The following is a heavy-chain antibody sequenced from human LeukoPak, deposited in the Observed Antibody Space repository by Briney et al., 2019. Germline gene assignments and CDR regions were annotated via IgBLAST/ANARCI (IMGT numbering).Heavy chain of an antibody. CDR3: ALLNYGSGSYLVQ. CDR2: INHSGST. J-gene: IGHJ4*02. V-gene: IGHV4-34*01. D-gene: IGHD3-10*01. Sequence: PSETLSLTCAVYGGSFSGYYWSWIRQPPGKGLEWIGEINHSGSTNYNPSLKSRVTISVDTSKNQFSLKLSSVAAADTAVYYCALLNYGSGSYLVQWGQGTLVSVSS. CDR1: GGSFSGYY.